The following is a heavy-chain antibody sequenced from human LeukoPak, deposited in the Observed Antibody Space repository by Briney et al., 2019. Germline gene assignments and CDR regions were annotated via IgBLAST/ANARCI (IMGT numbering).Heavy chain of an antibody. CDR1: GFTFSSST. J-gene: IGHJ4*02. CDR2: IASSGTYL. Sequence: GGSLRLSCAASGFTFSSSTMNGVRQAPGKGLEWVSSIASSGTYLYYADSVKGRFTISRDNAKNSLYLQMNSLRAEDTAVYYCARAQAHTSGWYSDFDSWGQGTLVTVSS. CDR3: ARAQAHTSGWYSDFDS. D-gene: IGHD6-19*01. V-gene: IGHV3-21*01.